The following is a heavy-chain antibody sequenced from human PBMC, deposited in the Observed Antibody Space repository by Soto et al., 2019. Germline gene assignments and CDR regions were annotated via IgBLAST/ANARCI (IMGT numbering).Heavy chain of an antibody. Sequence: SVKVSCKASGGTFSSYAISWVRQAPGQGLEWMGGIIPIFGTANYAQKFQGRVTITADESTSTAYMELSSLRSEDTAVYYCARDCSSTSCYMGPRHTGWFDPWGQGTLVTVSS. J-gene: IGHJ5*02. V-gene: IGHV1-69*13. D-gene: IGHD2-2*02. CDR1: GGTFSSYA. CDR3: ARDCSSTSCYMGPRHTGWFDP. CDR2: IIPIFGTA.